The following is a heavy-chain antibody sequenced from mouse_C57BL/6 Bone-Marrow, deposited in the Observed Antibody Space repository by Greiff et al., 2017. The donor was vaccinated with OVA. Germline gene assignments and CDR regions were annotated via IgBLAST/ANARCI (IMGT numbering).Heavy chain of an antibody. Sequence: DVQLQESGPGLVKPSQSLSLTCSVTGYSITSGYYWYWIRQFPGNKLEWMVYISYDGSNNYNPPLKNRISITRDTSKNQFFLKLNSVTTEDTASYYCARAHYYGSKYWYFDVWGTGTTVTVSS. CDR3: ARAHYYGSKYWYFDV. V-gene: IGHV3-6*01. CDR1: GYSITSGYY. D-gene: IGHD1-1*01. CDR2: ISYDGSN. J-gene: IGHJ1*03.